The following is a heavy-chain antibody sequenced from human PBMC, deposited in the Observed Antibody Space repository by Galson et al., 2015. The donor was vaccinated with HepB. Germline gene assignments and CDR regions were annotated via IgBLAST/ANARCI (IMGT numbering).Heavy chain of an antibody. V-gene: IGHV3-74*01. CDR2: INSDGSST. Sequence: SLRLSCAASGFTFSSYWMHWVRQAPGKGLVWVSRINSDGSSTSYADSVKGRFTISRDNAKNTLYLQMNSLRAEDTAVYYCASLPGYCSSTSCPDYWGQGTLVTVSS. D-gene: IGHD2-2*03. CDR1: GFTFSSYW. CDR3: ASLPGYCSSTSCPDY. J-gene: IGHJ4*02.